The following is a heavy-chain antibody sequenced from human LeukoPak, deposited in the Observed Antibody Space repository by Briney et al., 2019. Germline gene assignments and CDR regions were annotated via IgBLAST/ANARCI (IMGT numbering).Heavy chain of an antibody. CDR1: GYTFTGYY. J-gene: IGHJ6*03. D-gene: IGHD3-3*01. CDR3: ARDSIWSESLDEWLLYRPYYYMDV. V-gene: IGHV1-2*02. Sequence: ASVKVSCKASGYTFTGYYIHWVRQAPGQGLKWMGWINPNSDGTNYAQEFQGRVTMTRDTSISTAYMELSRLRSDDTAVYYCARDSIWSESLDEWLLYRPYYYMDVWGKGTTVTVSS. CDR2: INPNSDGT.